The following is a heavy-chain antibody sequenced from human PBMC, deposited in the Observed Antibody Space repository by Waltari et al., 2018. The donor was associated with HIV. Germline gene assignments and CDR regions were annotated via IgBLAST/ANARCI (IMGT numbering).Heavy chain of an antibody. Sequence: QVHLQQCGAGLLKPSGTLSLTGAAYNTSFHAYYCIWIRQSPESGLEWIGEINHDAGATYSLSLRSRTTISDDSAKKQFSLRLTSVTAADIGVYYCAGGPTCDLINYDRWAYFDSWSQGTLVTVSA. CDR2: INHDAGA. CDR3: AGGPTCDLINYDRWAYFDS. CDR1: NTSFHAYY. J-gene: IGHJ4*02. V-gene: IGHV4-34*02. D-gene: IGHD3-16*01.